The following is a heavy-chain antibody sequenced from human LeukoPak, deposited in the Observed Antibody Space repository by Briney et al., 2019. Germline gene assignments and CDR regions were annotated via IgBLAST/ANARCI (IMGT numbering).Heavy chain of an antibody. J-gene: IGHJ4*02. Sequence: GGSLRLSCAASGFTFSSYSMNWVRQAPGKGLEWVSSISSSSSYIYYADSVKGRFTISRDNPKNTLYLQMNSPRAEDTAVYYCARDPGSSWELYYWGQGTLVTVSS. CDR2: ISSSSSYI. D-gene: IGHD6-13*01. CDR1: GFTFSSYS. V-gene: IGHV3-21*01. CDR3: ARDPGSSWELYY.